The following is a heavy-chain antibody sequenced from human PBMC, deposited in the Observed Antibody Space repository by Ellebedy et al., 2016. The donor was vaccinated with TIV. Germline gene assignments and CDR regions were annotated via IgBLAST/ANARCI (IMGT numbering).Heavy chain of an antibody. CDR2: IIPFFPKA. CDR3: ARPARVNDRCLDCPDYYYYGMDV. D-gene: IGHD2-21*01. Sequence: SVKVSCKASGGTFSIYAISWVRQAPGQGLEWMGGIIPFFPKANYAQKFQGRVTITADESSGTTYMELSGLTSEDTAVYYCARPARVNDRCLDCPDYYYYGMDVWGQGTTVTVSS. CDR1: GGTFSIYA. V-gene: IGHV1-69*13. J-gene: IGHJ6*02.